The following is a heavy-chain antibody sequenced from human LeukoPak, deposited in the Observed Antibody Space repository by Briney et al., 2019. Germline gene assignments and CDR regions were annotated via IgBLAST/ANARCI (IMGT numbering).Heavy chain of an antibody. CDR2: INHSGST. Sequence: SETLSLTCAVYGGSFSGYYWSWIRQPPGKGLEWIGEINHSGSTIYNPSLKSRVTISVDTSKNQFSLKLSSVTAADTAVYYCARVSVVGYDSSGYYSRWFDPWGQGTLVTVSS. CDR3: ARVSVVGYDSSGYYSRWFDP. J-gene: IGHJ5*02. V-gene: IGHV4-34*01. D-gene: IGHD3-22*01. CDR1: GGSFSGYY.